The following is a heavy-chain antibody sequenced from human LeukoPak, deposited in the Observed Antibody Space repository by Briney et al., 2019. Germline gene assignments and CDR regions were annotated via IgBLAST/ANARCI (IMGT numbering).Heavy chain of an antibody. CDR3: ARDIAAAGTPFPYYYYGMDV. V-gene: IGHV1-69*13. Sequence: ASVKVSCKASGGTFSSYAISWVRQAPGQGLEWMGGIIPIFGTANYAQKFQGRVTTTADESTSTAYMELSSPRSEDTAVYYCARDIAAAGTPFPYYYYGMDVWGQGTTVTVSS. J-gene: IGHJ6*02. CDR1: GGTFSSYA. CDR2: IIPIFGTA. D-gene: IGHD6-13*01.